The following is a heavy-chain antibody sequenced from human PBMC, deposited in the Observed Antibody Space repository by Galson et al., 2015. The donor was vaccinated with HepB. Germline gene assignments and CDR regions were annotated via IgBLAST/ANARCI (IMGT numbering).Heavy chain of an antibody. CDR2: ISYNGSNK. J-gene: IGHJ6*03. V-gene: IGHV3-30-3*01. CDR1: GFTFSSYA. CDR3: ARGEYYDFWSGYLGGYYMDV. Sequence: SLRLSCAASGFTFSSYAMHWVRQAPGKGLEWVAVISYNGSNKYYADSVEGRFTISRDNSKNTLYLQMNSLRAEDTAVYYCARGEYYDFWSGYLGGYYMDVWGKGTTVTVSS. D-gene: IGHD3-3*01.